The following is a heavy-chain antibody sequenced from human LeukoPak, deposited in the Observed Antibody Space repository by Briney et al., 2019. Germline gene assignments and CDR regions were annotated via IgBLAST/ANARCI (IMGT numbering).Heavy chain of an antibody. CDR3: ARAEQGDCSSTSCYFGYYYYMDV. V-gene: IGHV4-59*01. J-gene: IGHJ6*03. Sequence: SETLSLTCTVSGGSISSYYWSWIRQPPGKGLELIGYIYYSGSTNYNPSLKSRVTISVDTSKNQFSLKLSAVTAADTAVYYCARAEQGDCSSTSCYFGYYYYMDVWGKGTTVTVSS. CDR1: GGSISSYY. D-gene: IGHD2-2*01. CDR2: IYYSGST.